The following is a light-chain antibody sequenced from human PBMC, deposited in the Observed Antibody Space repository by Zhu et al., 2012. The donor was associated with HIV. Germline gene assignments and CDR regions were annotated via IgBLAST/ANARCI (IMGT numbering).Light chain of an antibody. CDR2: DTS. V-gene: IGKV3-11*01. CDR3: QQYNYSPRT. CDR1: GSVRSF. Sequence: IVLTQSPATLSLSPGERATVSCRASGSVRSFLAWYQQKPGQAPRLLIYDTSKRATGIPDRFSGSGSGTDFTLTISRLEPEDFAVYYCQQYNYSPRTFGQGTKVEIK. J-gene: IGKJ1*01.